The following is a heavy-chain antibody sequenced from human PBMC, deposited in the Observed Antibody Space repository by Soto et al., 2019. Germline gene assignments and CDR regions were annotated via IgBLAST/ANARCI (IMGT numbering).Heavy chain of an antibody. D-gene: IGHD6-19*01. Sequence: GGSLRLSCAASGFTFSSYSMNWVRQAPGKGLEWVSSISSSSSYIYYADSVKGRFTISRDNAKNSLYLQMNSLRAEDTAVYYCASAVAGILGAFDIWGQGTMVTVSS. CDR1: GFTFSSYS. CDR2: ISSSSSYI. V-gene: IGHV3-21*01. J-gene: IGHJ3*02. CDR3: ASAVAGILGAFDI.